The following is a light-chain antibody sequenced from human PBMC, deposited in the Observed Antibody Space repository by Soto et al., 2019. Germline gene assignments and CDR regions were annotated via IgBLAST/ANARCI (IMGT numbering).Light chain of an antibody. CDR1: HDIGNS. Sequence: DLRMTQSPPSLSASVGDRVTVTCRASHDIGNSLAWYQQRPGKSPRLLIYEASTLQSGVPTRFSGSGSGTDFTLAISSLRPEDVGTYYCQNYNRAPVTFGAGTKVEVK. CDR3: QNYNRAPVT. J-gene: IGKJ4*01. V-gene: IGKV1-27*01. CDR2: EAS.